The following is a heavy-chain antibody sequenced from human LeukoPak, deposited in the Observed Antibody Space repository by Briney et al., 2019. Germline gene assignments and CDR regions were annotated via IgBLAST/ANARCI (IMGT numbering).Heavy chain of an antibody. J-gene: IGHJ5*02. CDR1: GGSISSYY. D-gene: IGHD3-9*01. CDR2: IYTSGST. CDR3: AREGRSYDILTGYYACWFDP. Sequence: PSETLSLTCTVSGGSISSYYWSWIRQPAGKGLEWIGRIYTSGSTNYNPSLTSRFTMPVDTSKNQFSLNLSSVPAADTAVYYCAREGRSYDILTGYYACWFDPWGQGTLVTVSS. V-gene: IGHV4-4*07.